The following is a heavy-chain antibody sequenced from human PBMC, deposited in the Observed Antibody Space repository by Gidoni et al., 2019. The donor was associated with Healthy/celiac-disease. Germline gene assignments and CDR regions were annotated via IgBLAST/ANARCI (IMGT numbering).Heavy chain of an antibody. CDR2: IYHSGIT. CDR1: VYLISSGYY. J-gene: IGHJ4*02. D-gene: IGHD3-3*01. V-gene: IGHV4-38-2*02. Sequence: QVHLQESCPGLARPSETLSLPFAASVYLISSGYYWGLIRQPPGKGMEWIGTIYHSGITYYNPSLKSRVTISVDTSKNQFSLKVSSVTAADTAVYYCARDLAIFEGVGYWGQGTLVTVSS. CDR3: ARDLAIFEGVGY.